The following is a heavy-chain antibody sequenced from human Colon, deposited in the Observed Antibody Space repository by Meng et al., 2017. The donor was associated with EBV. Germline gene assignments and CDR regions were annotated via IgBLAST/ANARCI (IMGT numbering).Heavy chain of an antibody. CDR2: INHSGNT. CDR1: GGSLSGYY. Sequence: PLPQWGAVLLKPPVTLSLTRMFSGGSLSGYYWSWIRQPPGKGLEWIGEINHSGNTNYNPSLKSRVTISIDTSKNQFSLKLSSVTDADTAVYFCARGEPVPGHFLKSWGQGTLVTVSS. V-gene: IGHV4-34*01. J-gene: IGHJ5*02. CDR3: ARGEPVPGHFLKS. D-gene: IGHD6-19*01.